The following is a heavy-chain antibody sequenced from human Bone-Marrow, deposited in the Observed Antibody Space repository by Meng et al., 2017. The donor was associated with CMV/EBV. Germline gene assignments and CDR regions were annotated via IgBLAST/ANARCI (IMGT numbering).Heavy chain of an antibody. CDR3: ARDPGLNGENS. CDR1: GFTFSSYA. D-gene: IGHD7-27*01. CDR2: IKQDGYEK. Sequence: GESLKISCAASGFTFSSYAMHWVRQAPGKGLEWVANIKQDGYEKYSVDSVRGRFTISRDNAKNSLYLQMNSLRAEDTAVYYCARDPGLNGENSWGQGTLVTVSS. V-gene: IGHV3-7*03. J-gene: IGHJ4*02.